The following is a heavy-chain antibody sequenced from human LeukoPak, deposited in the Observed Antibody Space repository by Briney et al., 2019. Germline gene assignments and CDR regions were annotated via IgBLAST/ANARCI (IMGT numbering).Heavy chain of an antibody. D-gene: IGHD3-10*02. Sequence: GGSQRLSCAASGFTFDDYAMNWVRQAPGKGLEWVSYISSSGSTIYYADSVKGRFTISRDNAKNSLYLQMNSLRAEDTAVYYCAELGITMIGGVWGKGTTVTISS. CDR2: ISSSGSTI. J-gene: IGHJ6*04. CDR3: AELGITMIGGV. CDR1: GFTFDDYA. V-gene: IGHV3-48*03.